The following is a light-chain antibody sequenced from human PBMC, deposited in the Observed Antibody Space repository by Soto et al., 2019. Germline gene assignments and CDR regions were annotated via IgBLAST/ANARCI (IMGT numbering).Light chain of an antibody. CDR2: AYI. CDR3: QSYDTRLGAVV. Sequence: QSVLTQPPSVSGAPGQRVTISCTGSSSNTGAGYDVHWYQRLPGRAPKLLIYAYINRPSGVPDRFSGSKSGTSASLAITGLQAEDEADYYCQSYDTRLGAVVFGGGTKLTVL. J-gene: IGLJ2*01. CDR1: SSNTGAGYD. V-gene: IGLV1-40*01.